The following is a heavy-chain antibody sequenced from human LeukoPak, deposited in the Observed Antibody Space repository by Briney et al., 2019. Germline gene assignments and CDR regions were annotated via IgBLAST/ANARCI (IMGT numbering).Heavy chain of an antibody. CDR3: ARHGVYSSSWYNFDY. D-gene: IGHD6-13*01. CDR2: IYYSGST. V-gene: IGHV4-59*08. CDR1: GGSISSYY. J-gene: IGHJ4*02. Sequence: SETLSLTCTVSGGSISSYYWSWLRQPPGKGLEWIGYIYYSGSTNYNPSLKSRVTISVDTSKNQVSLKLSSVTAADTAVYYCARHGVYSSSWYNFDYWGQGTLVTVSS.